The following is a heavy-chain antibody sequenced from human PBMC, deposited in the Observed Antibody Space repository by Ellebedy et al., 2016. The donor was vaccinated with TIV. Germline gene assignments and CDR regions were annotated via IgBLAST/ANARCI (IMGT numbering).Heavy chain of an antibody. CDR3: ARVIGQQLVRYYYYYGMDV. J-gene: IGHJ6*02. Sequence: SETLSLXXAVYGGSFSGYYWSWIRQPPGKGLEWIGEINHSGSTNYNPPLKSRVTISVDTSKNQFSLKLSSVTAADTAVYYCARVIGQQLVRYYYYYGMDVWGQGTTVTVSS. CDR1: GGSFSGYY. D-gene: IGHD6-13*01. CDR2: INHSGST. V-gene: IGHV4-34*01.